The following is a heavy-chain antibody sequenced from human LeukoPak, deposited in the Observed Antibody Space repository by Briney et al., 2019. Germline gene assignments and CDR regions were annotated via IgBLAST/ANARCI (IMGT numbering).Heavy chain of an antibody. D-gene: IGHD6-19*01. CDR3: ARDPLAGGWYDY. Sequence: GGSLRLSCAASGFTFSSYAMHWGRQTPGKGLEWVAVISYDGSNKYYADSVKGRFTISRDNSKNTLYLQMNSLRAEDTAVYYCARDPLAGGWYDYWGQGTLVTVSS. CDR2: ISYDGSNK. V-gene: IGHV3-30*04. CDR1: GFTFSSYA. J-gene: IGHJ4*02.